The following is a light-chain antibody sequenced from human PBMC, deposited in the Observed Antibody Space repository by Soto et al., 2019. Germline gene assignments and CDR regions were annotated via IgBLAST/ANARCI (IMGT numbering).Light chain of an antibody. CDR2: GAS. V-gene: IGKV3D-20*02. CDR3: QQRNNWPPGIT. Sequence: EIVLTQSPGTLSLSPGERATLSCRASQSVTSTHLAWYQQKPGQAPRLLIYGASSRAIGIPDRFSGSGSGTDFTLTISSLEPEDFAVYYCQQRNNWPPGITFGQGTRLEIK. CDR1: QSVTSTH. J-gene: IGKJ5*01.